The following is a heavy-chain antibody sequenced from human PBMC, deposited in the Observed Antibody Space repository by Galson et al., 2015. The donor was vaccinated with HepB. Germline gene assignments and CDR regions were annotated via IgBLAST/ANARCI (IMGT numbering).Heavy chain of an antibody. V-gene: IGHV3-30*04. J-gene: IGHJ2*01. D-gene: IGHD3-22*01. Sequence: SLRLSCAASGFTFSSYAMHWVRQAPGKGLEWVAVISYDGSNKYYADSVKGRFTISRDNSKNTLYLQMNSLRAEDTAVYYCARDRGRDSSGYYVAGWYFDLWGRGTLVTVSS. CDR2: ISYDGSNK. CDR3: ARDRGRDSSGYYVAGWYFDL. CDR1: GFTFSSYA.